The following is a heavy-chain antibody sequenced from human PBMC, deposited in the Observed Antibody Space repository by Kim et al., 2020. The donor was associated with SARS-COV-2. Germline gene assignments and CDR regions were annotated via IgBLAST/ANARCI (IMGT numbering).Heavy chain of an antibody. CDR2: ISSSGSTI. J-gene: IGHJ6*01. Sequence: GGSLRLSCAASGFTFSSYEMNWVRQXPGKXXEXVSXISSSGSTIYYAXSXKGXFTISRDNAKNSLYXXXNXLRXEXXXVXXXAXGXRXAAAGGGYYXYG. CDR3: AXGXRXAAAGGGYYXYG. D-gene: IGHD6-13*01. CDR1: GFTFSSYE. V-gene: IGHV3-48*03.